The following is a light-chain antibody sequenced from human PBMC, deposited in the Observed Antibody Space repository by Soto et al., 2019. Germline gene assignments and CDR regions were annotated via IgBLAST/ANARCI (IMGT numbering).Light chain of an antibody. CDR2: DVN. CDR1: SSDVGAYNF. J-gene: IGLJ1*01. Sequence: QSVLTQPHSVSGSPGQSVTISCTGTSSDVGAYNFASWYQQRPGTAPRLIIYDVNKRPSGVPDRFSGSKSGNTASLTISGFQAEDDDYYCCCSYVCNSKSVFGCAPKSTVL. V-gene: IGLV2-11*01. CDR3: CSYVCNSKSV.